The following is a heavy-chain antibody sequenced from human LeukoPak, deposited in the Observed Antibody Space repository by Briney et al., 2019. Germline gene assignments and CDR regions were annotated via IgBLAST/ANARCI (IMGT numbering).Heavy chain of an antibody. CDR1: GYTFTCYY. V-gene: IGHV1-2*02. CDR2: INPNSGGT. J-gene: IGHJ5*02. CDR3: AREYYDILTGYYILNWFDP. D-gene: IGHD3-9*01. Sequence: ASVKVSCKASGYTFTCYYMHWVRQAPGQGLEWVGWINPNSGGTNYAQKFQGRVTMTRDTSISTAYMELSRLRSDDTAVYYCAREYYDILTGYYILNWFDPWGQGTLVTVSS.